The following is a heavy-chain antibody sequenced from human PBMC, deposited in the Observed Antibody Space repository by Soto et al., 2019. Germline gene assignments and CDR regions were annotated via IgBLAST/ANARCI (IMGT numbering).Heavy chain of an antibody. CDR2: IYYSGST. CDR3: ARGGFWSGYSEYYYYYGMDV. D-gene: IGHD3-3*01. J-gene: IGHJ6*02. V-gene: IGHV4-30-4*01. CDR1: GGSISSGDYY. Sequence: QVQLQESGPGLVKPSQTLSLTCTVSGGSISSGDYYWSWIRQPPGKGLEWIGYIYYSGSTYYNPSLKSRVTISVDTSKNQFSLKLSSVTAADTAVYYCARGGFWSGYSEYYYYYGMDVWGQGTTVTVSS.